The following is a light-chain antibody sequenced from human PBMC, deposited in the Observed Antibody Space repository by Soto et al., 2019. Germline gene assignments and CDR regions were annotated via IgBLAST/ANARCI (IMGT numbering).Light chain of an antibody. CDR3: QHYNIWPIT. Sequence: EIVMTQSPATLSVSPGERATLSCRASQSVSSNLAWYQQKPGQAPRLLIYGASTRATAIPARFSGSGSGTEFTLTISSLQSEDFAVYYCQHYNIWPITFGPGTKVDIK. CDR2: GAS. V-gene: IGKV3-15*01. CDR1: QSVSSN. J-gene: IGKJ3*01.